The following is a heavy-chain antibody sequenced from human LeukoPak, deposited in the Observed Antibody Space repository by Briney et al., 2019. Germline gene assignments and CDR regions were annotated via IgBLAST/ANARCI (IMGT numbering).Heavy chain of an antibody. CDR3: ARVTTRLYYYGMDV. V-gene: IGHV1-18*01. CDR1: GYTFTSYG. CDR2: ISAYNGNT. Sequence: ASVKVSCKASGYTFTSYGISWVRQAPGQGLEWMGWISAYNGNTNYAQKLQGRVTMTTDTSTGTAYMELRSLRSDDTAVYYCARVTTRLYYYGMDVWGQGTTVTVSS. J-gene: IGHJ6*02. D-gene: IGHD1-1*01.